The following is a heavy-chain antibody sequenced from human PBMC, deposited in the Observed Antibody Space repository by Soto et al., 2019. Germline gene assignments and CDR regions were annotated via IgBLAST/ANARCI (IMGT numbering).Heavy chain of an antibody. Sequence: VQLVQSGAEVKKPGASEKVSCKASGHTFTTYALHWVRQAPGQSLEWMGWINTGNGNTKYSQNFQGRVTITRDTSASTAYMELSSLRSEDTAVYYCARGSSYGGNSWGQGTLVTVSS. CDR3: ARGSSYGGNS. J-gene: IGHJ4*02. V-gene: IGHV1-3*04. CDR1: GHTFTTYA. D-gene: IGHD4-17*01. CDR2: INTGNGNT.